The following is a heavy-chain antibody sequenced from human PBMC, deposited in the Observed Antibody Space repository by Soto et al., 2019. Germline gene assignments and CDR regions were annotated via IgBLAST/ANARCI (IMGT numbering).Heavy chain of an antibody. V-gene: IGHV4-31*03. CDR1: GGSISSGGYY. J-gene: IGHJ4*02. D-gene: IGHD6-13*01. CDR2: IYYSGST. Sequence: QVQLQESGPGLVKPSQTLSLTCTVSGGSISSGGYYWSWIRQHPGKGLEWIGYIYYSGSTYYNPSLKSRVTISVDTSKNQFSLKLSSVTAADTTVYYSARAPPETRSGYLSHFDYWGQGTLVTVSS. CDR3: ARAPPETRSGYLSHFDY.